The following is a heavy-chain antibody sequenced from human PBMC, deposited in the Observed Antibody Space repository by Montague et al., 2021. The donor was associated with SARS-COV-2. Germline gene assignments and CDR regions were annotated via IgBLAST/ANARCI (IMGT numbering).Heavy chain of an antibody. Sequence: SETLSLTCSVSGDSISNYYWSWIRQPPGKGLEWIGYIYYSGSTNYNPSLKSRVTISVDTSKNQFSLKLSSVTAADTAVYYCARGSVDIVVVVAATPPYFDYWGQGTLVTVSS. CDR1: GDSISNYY. CDR3: ARGSVDIVVVVAATPPYFDY. J-gene: IGHJ4*02. CDR2: IYYSGST. D-gene: IGHD2-15*01. V-gene: IGHV4-59*12.